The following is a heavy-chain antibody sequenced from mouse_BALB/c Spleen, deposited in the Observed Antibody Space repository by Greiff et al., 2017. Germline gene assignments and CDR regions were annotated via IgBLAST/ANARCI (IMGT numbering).Heavy chain of an antibody. V-gene: IGHV5-6-4*01. Sequence: EVKLVESGGGLVKPGGSLKLSCAASGFTFSSYTMSWVRQTPEKRLEWVATISSGGSYTYYPDSVKGRFTISRDNAKNTLYLQMSSLKSEDTAMYYCTREVPYYFDYWGQGTTLTVSS. CDR3: TREVPYYFDY. CDR2: ISSGGSYT. J-gene: IGHJ2*01. CDR1: GFTFSSYT.